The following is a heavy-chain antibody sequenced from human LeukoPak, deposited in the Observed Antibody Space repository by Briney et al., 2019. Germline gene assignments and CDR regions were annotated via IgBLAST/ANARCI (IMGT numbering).Heavy chain of an antibody. Sequence: GGSLRLSCAASGFSFSNYVMQWVRQVPGKGLEWVALIAHDGSNKYYADSVKGRFTISRDNSRSILYLQMNGLRPEDTAVYSCARSFFQWNYGSCLDSWGQGTLVTVSS. J-gene: IGHJ4*02. D-gene: IGHD1-7*01. CDR2: IAHDGSNK. V-gene: IGHV3-30*03. CDR1: GFSFSNYV. CDR3: ARSFFQWNYGSCLDS.